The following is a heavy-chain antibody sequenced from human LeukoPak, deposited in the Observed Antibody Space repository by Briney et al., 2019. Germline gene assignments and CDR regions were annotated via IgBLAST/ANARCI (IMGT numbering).Heavy chain of an antibody. V-gene: IGHV4-59*01. D-gene: IGHD4-23*01. Sequence: SETLSLTCTVSGGSISSYYWSWIRQPPGKGLEWIGYIYYSGSTNYNPSLKSRVTISVDTSKNQFSLKLSSVTAADTAVYYCARDSRNSGNYYYGIDVWGQGTTVTVSS. CDR2: IYYSGST. J-gene: IGHJ6*02. CDR3: ARDSRNSGNYYYGIDV. CDR1: GGSISSYY.